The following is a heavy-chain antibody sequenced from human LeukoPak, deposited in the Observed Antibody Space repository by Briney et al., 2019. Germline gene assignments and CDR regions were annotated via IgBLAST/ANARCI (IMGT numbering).Heavy chain of an antibody. V-gene: IGHV1-18*01. CDR2: ISAYNGNT. CDR1: GYTFTSYG. Sequence: GASVKVSCKASGYTFTSYGISWVRQAPGQGLEWMGWISAYNGNTNYAQKLQGRVTMTTDTSTSTAYVELRSLRSDDTAVYYCAITIFGVVPHRDYWGQGTLVTVSS. D-gene: IGHD3-3*01. J-gene: IGHJ4*02. CDR3: AITIFGVVPHRDY.